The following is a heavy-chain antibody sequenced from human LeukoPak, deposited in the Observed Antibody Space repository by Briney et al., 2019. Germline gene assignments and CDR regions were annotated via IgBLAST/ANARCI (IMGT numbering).Heavy chain of an antibody. CDR2: IYYSGST. CDR3: ARYSSGWYEGYYYYYYMDV. J-gene: IGHJ6*03. CDR1: GGSISSSSYY. Sequence: PSETLSLTCTVSGGSISSSSYYWGWIRQPPGKGLEWIGSIYYSGSTNYNPSLKSRVTISVDTSKNQFSLKLSSVTAADTAVYYCARYSSGWYEGYYYYYYMDVWGKGTTVTVSS. D-gene: IGHD6-19*01. V-gene: IGHV4-39*07.